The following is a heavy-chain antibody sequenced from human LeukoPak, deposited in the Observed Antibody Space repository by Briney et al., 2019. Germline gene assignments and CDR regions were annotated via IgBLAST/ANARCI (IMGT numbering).Heavy chain of an antibody. CDR1: GGTFSGYA. J-gene: IGHJ6*02. Sequence: SVKVSCKASGGTFSGYAISWVRQAPGQGLEWMGGIIPIFGTANYAQKFQGRVTITADESTSTAYMELSSLRSEDTAVYYCAREDRYSDYYYGMDVWGQGTTVTVSS. D-gene: IGHD2-15*01. CDR3: AREDRYSDYYYGMDV. CDR2: IIPIFGTA. V-gene: IGHV1-69*13.